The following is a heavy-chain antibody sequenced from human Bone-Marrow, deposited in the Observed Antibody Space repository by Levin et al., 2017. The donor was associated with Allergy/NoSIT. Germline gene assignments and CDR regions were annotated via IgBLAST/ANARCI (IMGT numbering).Heavy chain of an antibody. D-gene: IGHD2/OR15-2a*01. CDR3: GRSEVGKYGWFDP. V-gene: IGHV3-74*01. CDR2: INGDGSST. J-gene: IGHJ5*02. CDR1: GFTFSSYW. Sequence: PGGSLRLSCAASGFTFSSYWMHWVRQAPGKGLVWVSRINGDGSSTSYADSVKGRFTISRDNARNTVYLQMNSLIAEDTAVYYCGRSEVGKYGWFDPWGQGTLVAVSS.